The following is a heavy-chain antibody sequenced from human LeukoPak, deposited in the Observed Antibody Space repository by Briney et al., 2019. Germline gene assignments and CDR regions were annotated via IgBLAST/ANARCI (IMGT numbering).Heavy chain of an antibody. CDR3: ARDLELRYFDWLAYDY. D-gene: IGHD3-9*01. Sequence: GWSLRLSCAASGFTFSSYWMHWVRQAPGKGLVWVSRINSDGSSRSYADSVKGRFTISRDNAKNTLYLQMNSLRAEDTAVYYCARDLELRYFDWLAYDYWGQGTLVTVSS. J-gene: IGHJ4*02. CDR1: GFTFSSYW. V-gene: IGHV3-74*01. CDR2: INSDGSSR.